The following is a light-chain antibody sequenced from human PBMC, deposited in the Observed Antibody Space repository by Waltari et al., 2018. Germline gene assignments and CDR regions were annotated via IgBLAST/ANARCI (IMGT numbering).Light chain of an antibody. Sequence: EIVLTQSPATLSLSPGERATLSCRASQSVNNYLGWYQQKPGQAPRLLIYDASNRATGIPARFSGSGSGTDFTLTISSLEPEDFAIYYCQQRRSWPLTFGGGTKVEFK. CDR1: QSVNNY. V-gene: IGKV3-11*01. CDR2: DAS. CDR3: QQRRSWPLT. J-gene: IGKJ4*01.